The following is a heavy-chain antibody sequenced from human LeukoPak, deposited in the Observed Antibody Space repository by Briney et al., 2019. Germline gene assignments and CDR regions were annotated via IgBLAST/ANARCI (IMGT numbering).Heavy chain of an antibody. Sequence: PGGSLRLSCAASGLTFSSHWMHWVRQAPGKGLEWVSSISSSSSYIYYTDSVKGRFTISRDNAKNSLYLQMNSLRAEDTAVYYCARSSSGWYMKNGYYFDYWGQGTLVTVSS. D-gene: IGHD6-19*01. CDR3: ARSSSGWYMKNGYYFDY. J-gene: IGHJ4*02. CDR2: ISSSSSYI. CDR1: GLTFSSHW. V-gene: IGHV3-21*01.